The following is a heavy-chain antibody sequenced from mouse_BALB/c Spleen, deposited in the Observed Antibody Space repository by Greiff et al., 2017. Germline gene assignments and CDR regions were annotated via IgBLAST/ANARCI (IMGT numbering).Heavy chain of an antibody. CDR2: IDPANGNT. J-gene: IGHJ3*01. CDR3: ARGYYYGSSWTFAY. D-gene: IGHD1-1*01. Sequence: EVMLVESGAELVKPGASVKLSCTASGFNIKDTYMHWVKQRPEQGLEWIGRIDPANGNTKYDPKFQGKATITADTSSNTAYLQLSSLTSEDTAVYYCARGYYYGSSWTFAYWGQGTLVTVSA. CDR1: GFNIKDTY. V-gene: IGHV14-3*02.